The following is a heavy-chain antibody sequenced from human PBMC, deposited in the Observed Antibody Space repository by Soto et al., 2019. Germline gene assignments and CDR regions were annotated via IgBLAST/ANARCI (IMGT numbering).Heavy chain of an antibody. Sequence: GGSLRLSCAASGFTFSSYAMHWVRQAPGKGLEWVAVISYDGSNKYYADSGKGRFTISRDNSKNTLYLQMNSLRAEDTAVYYCARDHCSSTSCYDRYGMDVWGQGTTVTVSS. D-gene: IGHD2-2*01. CDR2: ISYDGSNK. CDR3: ARDHCSSTSCYDRYGMDV. V-gene: IGHV3-30-3*01. CDR1: GFTFSSYA. J-gene: IGHJ6*02.